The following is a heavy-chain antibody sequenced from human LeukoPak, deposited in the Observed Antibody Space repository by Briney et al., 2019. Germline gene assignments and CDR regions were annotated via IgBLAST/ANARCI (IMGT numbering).Heavy chain of an antibody. J-gene: IGHJ1*01. CDR2: ISWNSGSI. CDR3: ATYSSLNRREFQF. D-gene: IGHD3-22*01. V-gene: IGHV3-9*01. CDR1: GFIFDDYA. Sequence: PGRSLRLSCAASGFIFDDYAMHWVRQAPGKGLEWVSGISWNSGSIGYADSVKGRFTISRDNAKNSLYLQMNSLRAEDTAVYYCATYSSLNRREFQFWGQGTLLTVSS.